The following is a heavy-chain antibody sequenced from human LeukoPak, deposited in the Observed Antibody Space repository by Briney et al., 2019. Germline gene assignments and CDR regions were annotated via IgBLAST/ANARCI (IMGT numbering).Heavy chain of an antibody. CDR3: ARDRGELLFDY. CDR1: GFTFSSYS. D-gene: IGHD1-7*01. CDR2: ISSSSSTI. Sequence: GGTLRLSCAASGFTFSSYSMNWVRQAPGKGLEWVSYISSSSSTIYYADSVKGRFTISRDNAKNSLYLQMNSLRAEDTAVYYCARDRGELLFDYWGQGTLVTVSS. J-gene: IGHJ4*02. V-gene: IGHV3-48*01.